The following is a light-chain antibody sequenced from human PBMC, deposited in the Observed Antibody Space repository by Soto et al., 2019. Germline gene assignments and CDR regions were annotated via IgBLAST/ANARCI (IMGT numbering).Light chain of an antibody. V-gene: IGKV1-5*03. J-gene: IGKJ1*01. CDR1: QSISGW. CDR2: EAS. CDR3: QEYNSYWT. Sequence: DIQMTQSPSTLSASVGDRVTITCRASQSISGWLAWYQQKPGKAPTLLIREASSLETGVPSRFSGSGSWTEFTLTISSLQPDDFATYYCQEYNSYWTFGQGTKVDIK.